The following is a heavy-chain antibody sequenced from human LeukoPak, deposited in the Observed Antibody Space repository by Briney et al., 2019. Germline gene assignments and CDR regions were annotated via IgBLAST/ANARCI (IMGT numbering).Heavy chain of an antibody. CDR3: AREESSGENYHSRGSHLDI. V-gene: IGHV1-46*01. D-gene: IGHD3-22*01. CDR2: INPIGGRT. J-gene: IGHJ3*02. CDR1: GYTFTSYY. Sequence: GASVRVSCKASGYTFTSYYMHWVRQAPGQGLEWMGIINPIGGRTNYAQKFQGRVTITRDTSTSTVYMELSSLRSEDTAVYYCAREESSGENYHSRGSHLDIWGQGTMATVSS.